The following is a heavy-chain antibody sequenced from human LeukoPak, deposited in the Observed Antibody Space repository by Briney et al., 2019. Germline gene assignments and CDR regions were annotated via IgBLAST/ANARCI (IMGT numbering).Heavy chain of an antibody. CDR1: GYTFSGYY. V-gene: IGHV1-2*02. CDR2: INFNSSCT. Sequence: ASVKVSCKASGYTFSGYYMHWVRQAPGQGLEWMGWINFNSSCTNYAQKFQGRVTMTRDTSISTAYMELSRLRSADTAVYHCARSGYYYGLDVWGQGTTVTVSS. CDR3: ARSGYYYGLDV. D-gene: IGHD6-13*01. J-gene: IGHJ6*02.